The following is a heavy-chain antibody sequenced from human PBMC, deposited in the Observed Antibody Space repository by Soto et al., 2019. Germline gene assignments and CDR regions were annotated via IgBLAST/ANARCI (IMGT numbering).Heavy chain of an antibody. J-gene: IGHJ6*02. D-gene: IGHD7-27*01. CDR3: ARHGGKLGKLYYYYGMDV. Sequence: GASLKISCKGSGYSFTSYWIGWVRQMPGKGLEWMGIIYPGDSDTRYSPSFQGQVTISADKSISTAYLQWSSLKASDTAMYYCARHGGKLGKLYYYYGMDVWGQGTTVTVSS. V-gene: IGHV5-51*01. CDR2: IYPGDSDT. CDR1: GYSFTSYW.